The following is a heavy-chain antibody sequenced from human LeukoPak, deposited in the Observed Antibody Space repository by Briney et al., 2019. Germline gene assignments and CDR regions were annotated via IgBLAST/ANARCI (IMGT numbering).Heavy chain of an antibody. Sequence: GGSLRLSCAASGFTVSSNYMNWVRQAPGKGLEWVSVIYSGGSTYYADSVKGRFTISRDNSKNTLYLQMNSLRAEDTAVYYCASFYEYYYGSGSYYTQDYWGQGTLVTVSS. J-gene: IGHJ4*02. V-gene: IGHV3-53*01. D-gene: IGHD3-10*01. CDR1: GFTVSSNY. CDR2: IYSGGST. CDR3: ASFYEYYYGSGSYYTQDY.